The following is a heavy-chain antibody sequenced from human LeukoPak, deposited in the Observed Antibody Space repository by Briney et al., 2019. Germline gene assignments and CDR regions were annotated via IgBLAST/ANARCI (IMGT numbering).Heavy chain of an antibody. CDR1: GFTFSTYW. CDR3: ARMSSSSWYVCDF. V-gene: IGHV3-7*01. J-gene: IGHJ4*02. CDR2: IKQDGSEK. D-gene: IGHD6-13*01. Sequence: GGSLRLSCSASGFTFSTYWMSWVRQVPGKGLEWVANIKQDGSEKYYVDSVKGRFTISRDNAKNSLYLQMNSLRAEDTAVYYCARMSSSSWYVCDFWGQGTLVTVSS.